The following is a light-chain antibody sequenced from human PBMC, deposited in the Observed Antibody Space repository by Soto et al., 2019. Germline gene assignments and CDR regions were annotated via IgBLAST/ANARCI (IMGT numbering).Light chain of an antibody. Sequence: QSALTQPASVSGSPGQSITIYCTGTSSDFGNYNLVSWYQQHPGKVPKLILFEVNKRPSGVSGRFSGSKSGNTASLTISGLQAEVEADYYFCSFPSSNTYVFGTGTKVTVL. CDR2: EVN. CDR3: CSFPSSNTYV. V-gene: IGLV2-23*02. CDR1: SSDFGNYNL. J-gene: IGLJ1*01.